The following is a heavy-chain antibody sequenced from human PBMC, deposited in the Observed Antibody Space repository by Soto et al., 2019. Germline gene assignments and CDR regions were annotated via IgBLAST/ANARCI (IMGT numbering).Heavy chain of an antibody. V-gene: IGHV4-4*02. J-gene: IGHJ4*02. D-gene: IGHD1-26*01. CDR1: GGSISNSNW. Sequence: QVQLQESGPGLVKPSGTLSLTCAVFGGSISNSNWWTWVRQPPGKGLDWIGEIFHSGSTNYNSSRMGRVTISVDKANNQFSLKLSSVTAADTAVYYCAHRPIVGAAIWGQGTLVTVPS. CDR2: IFHSGST. CDR3: AHRPIVGAAI.